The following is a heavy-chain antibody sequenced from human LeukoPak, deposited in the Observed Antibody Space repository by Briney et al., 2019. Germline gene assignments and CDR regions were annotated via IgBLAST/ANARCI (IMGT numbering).Heavy chain of an antibody. J-gene: IGHJ4*02. Sequence: PWGSLRLSCAASGLTFSSYWMHWVRQAPGKGLVWVSRINVDGSSTAYADSVKGRFTISRDNAKNTLYLQMNTLRAEDTAVYYCISSSPTFDYWGQGTLVTVSS. CDR1: GLTFSSYW. V-gene: IGHV3-74*01. CDR2: INVDGSST. CDR3: ISSSPTFDY.